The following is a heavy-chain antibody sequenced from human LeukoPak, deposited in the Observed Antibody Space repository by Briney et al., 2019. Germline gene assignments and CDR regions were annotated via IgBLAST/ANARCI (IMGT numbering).Heavy chain of an antibody. CDR2: IIPIFGTA. D-gene: IGHD6-19*01. Sequence: SVKVSCKASGGTFSSYAVSWVRQAPGQGLEWMGGIIPIFGTANYAQKFQGRVTITTDESTSTAYMELSSLRSEDTAVYYCASGGLAVAGGPSLLIFDYWGQGTLVTVSS. CDR3: ASGGLAVAGGPSLLIFDY. V-gene: IGHV1-69*05. CDR1: GGTFSSYA. J-gene: IGHJ4*02.